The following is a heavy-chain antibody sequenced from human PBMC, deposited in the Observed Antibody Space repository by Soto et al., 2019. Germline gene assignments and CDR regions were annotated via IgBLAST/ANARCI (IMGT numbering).Heavy chain of an antibody. V-gene: IGHV4-39*01. CDR2: FHYSEST. CDR1: GGSISSGPYS. Sequence: SETLSLTCTVSGGSISSGPYSWGWIRQPPGEGLEWIGTFHYSESTYYNPSLESRVTISVDTSKNQFSLKVSSVTVADTAVYYCARLGGYCSSTNCYPSNGTDVCGPATTVTVSS. D-gene: IGHD2-2*01. J-gene: IGHJ6*02. CDR3: ARLGGYCSSTNCYPSNGTDV.